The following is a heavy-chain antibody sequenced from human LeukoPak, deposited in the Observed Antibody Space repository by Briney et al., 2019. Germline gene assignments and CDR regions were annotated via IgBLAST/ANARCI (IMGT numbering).Heavy chain of an antibody. CDR2: ISVSGDST. J-gene: IGHJ4*02. Sequence: GGSLRLFCATSGFTFNNYAVNWVRQAPGKGLEWVSAISVSGDSTYYADSVKGRFTISRDNSRNKLYLQMNSLRDYDTAVYYCAKDGLTTGGGYSGSGFDYWGQGALVTVSS. CDR1: GFTFNNYA. CDR3: AKDGLTTGGGYSGSGFDY. D-gene: IGHD2-8*02. V-gene: IGHV3-23*01.